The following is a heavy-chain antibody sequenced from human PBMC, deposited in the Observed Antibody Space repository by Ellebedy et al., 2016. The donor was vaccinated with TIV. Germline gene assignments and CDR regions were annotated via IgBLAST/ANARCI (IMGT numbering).Heavy chain of an antibody. Sequence: GSLRLSCGVSGGSISSSNWWSWVRQPPGKGLEWIGEIYHTGSTNYNPSLKSRVTISVDKSKNQFSLKLSSVTAADTAVYYCARGTYSSGWYVGTYYFDYWGQGALVTVSS. CDR2: IYHTGST. D-gene: IGHD6-19*01. J-gene: IGHJ4*02. V-gene: IGHV4-4*02. CDR3: ARGTYSSGWYVGTYYFDY. CDR1: GGSISSSNW.